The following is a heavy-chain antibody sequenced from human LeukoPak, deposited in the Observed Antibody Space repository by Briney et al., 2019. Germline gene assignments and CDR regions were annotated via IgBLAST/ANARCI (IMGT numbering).Heavy chain of an antibody. CDR3: ARASHYYDSSGYYWNDY. V-gene: IGHV1-8*01. CDR2: MNPNSGNT. J-gene: IGHJ4*02. Sequence: ASVKVSCKASGYTFTSYDINWVRQATGQGLEWMGWMNPNSGNTGYAQKFQGRVTMTRNTSISTAYMELSSLRSEDTAVYYCARASHYYDSSGYYWNDYWGQGTLVTVSS. CDR1: GYTFTSYD. D-gene: IGHD3-22*01.